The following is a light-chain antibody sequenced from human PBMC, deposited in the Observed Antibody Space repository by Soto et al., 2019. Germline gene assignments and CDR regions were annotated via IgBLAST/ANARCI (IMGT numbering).Light chain of an antibody. CDR1: SSDVGSNNY. J-gene: IGLJ2*01. CDR2: EVS. V-gene: IGLV2-14*03. CDR3: SSYTTSVTLV. Sequence: QSVLTQPASVSGSPGQSITISCTGTSSDVGSNNYVSWYQQHPGKAPKLIIYEVSNRPSGVSHRFSGSKSGNTASLTISGLQADDEASYHCSSYTTSVTLVFGGGTKVTVL.